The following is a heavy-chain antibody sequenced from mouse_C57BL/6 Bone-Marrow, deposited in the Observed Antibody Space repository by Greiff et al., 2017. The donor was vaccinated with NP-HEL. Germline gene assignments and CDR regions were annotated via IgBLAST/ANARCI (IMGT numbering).Heavy chain of an antibody. CDR2: INYDGSST. D-gene: IGHD2-4*01. V-gene: IGHV5-16*01. J-gene: IGHJ4*01. CDR1: GFTFRDYY. CDR3: AREGGLRRRTYAMDY. Sequence: VQLVESEGGLVQPGSSMKLSCTASGFTFRDYYLAWVRQVPEKGLEWVANINYDGSSTYYLDSLKSRFIISRDNAKNILYLQMSSLKSEDTATYYCAREGGLRRRTYAMDYWGQGTSVTVSS.